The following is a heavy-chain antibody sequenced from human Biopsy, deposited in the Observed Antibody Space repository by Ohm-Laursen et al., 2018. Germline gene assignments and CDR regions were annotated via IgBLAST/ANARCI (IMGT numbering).Heavy chain of an antibody. J-gene: IGHJ3*02. Sequence: TLSLTCSVSGGSMTGYEWSWIRLAPGKGLEWIGYIYCSGGTKYNPSLASRVTFSVDMSKSQFSLKLYSVTAADTAVYYCARVEAGTYDALDIWGQGTLVAVSA. CDR1: GGSMTGYE. CDR3: ARVEAGTYDALDI. D-gene: IGHD1-26*01. CDR2: IYCSGGT. V-gene: IGHV4-59*01.